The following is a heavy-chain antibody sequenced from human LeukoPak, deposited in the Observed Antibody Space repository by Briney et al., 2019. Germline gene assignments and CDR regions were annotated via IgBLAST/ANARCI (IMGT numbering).Heavy chain of an antibody. CDR3: SRESGPFSPFGF. CDR1: GGSISDTNW. Sequence: SGTLSLTCGVSGGSISDTNWWSWVRQPPGQGLEWIGEISLRGLTNYNPSLRSRLTMSLDESKNQVPLNLTSVTAADTAVYYCSRESGPFSPFGFWDQGTLVSVHS. V-gene: IGHV4-4*02. D-gene: IGHD1-26*01. J-gene: IGHJ4*02. CDR2: ISLRGLT.